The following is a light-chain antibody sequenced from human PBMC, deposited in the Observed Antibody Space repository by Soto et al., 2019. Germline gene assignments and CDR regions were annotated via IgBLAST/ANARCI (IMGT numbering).Light chain of an antibody. Sequence: DIVMTQSPLSLPVTPGEPASISCRASQSVSSNLAWYQQKPGQAPRLLIYGASTRATGIPARFSGSGSGTEFTLTISSLQSEDFAVYYCQQYKNWPPITFGQGTRLEIK. CDR1: QSVSSN. CDR2: GAS. V-gene: IGKV3-15*01. CDR3: QQYKNWPPIT. J-gene: IGKJ5*01.